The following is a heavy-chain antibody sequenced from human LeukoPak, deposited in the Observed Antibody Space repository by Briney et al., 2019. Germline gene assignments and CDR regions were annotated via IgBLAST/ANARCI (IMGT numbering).Heavy chain of an antibody. D-gene: IGHD6-13*01. V-gene: IGHV4-34*01. CDR1: GGSFSGYY. Sequence: SETLSLTCAVYGGSFSGYYWSWIRQPPGKGLEWIGEINHSGSTNYNPSLKSRVTISVDTFKNQFSLKLSSVTAADTAVYYCASMGIAAAGTRFDYWGQGTLVTVSS. CDR3: ASMGIAAAGTRFDY. J-gene: IGHJ4*02. CDR2: INHSGST.